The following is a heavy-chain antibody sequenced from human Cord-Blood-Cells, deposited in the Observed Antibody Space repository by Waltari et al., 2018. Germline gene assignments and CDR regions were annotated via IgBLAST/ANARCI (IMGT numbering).Heavy chain of an antibody. V-gene: IGHV4-39*01. CDR2: IFYSGST. D-gene: IGHD1-7*01. CDR3: AGPANWNYYFDY. Sequence: QLQLQESGPGLVKPSETLSLTCTVSGGSISSSSYYWGWIRQPPGKGLEWIGSIFYSGSTYYNPSLESRVTISVDTAKNQFSLKLSSVTAADTAVYYCAGPANWNYYFDYWGQGTLVTVSS. CDR1: GGSISSSSYY. J-gene: IGHJ4*02.